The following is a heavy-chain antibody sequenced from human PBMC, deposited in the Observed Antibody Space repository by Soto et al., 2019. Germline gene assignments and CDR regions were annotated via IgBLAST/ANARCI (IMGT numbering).Heavy chain of an antibody. CDR1: GFTFSSYA. J-gene: IGHJ6*02. CDR3: AKPEGGGEGVYYYYYAMDV. D-gene: IGHD1-26*01. V-gene: IGHV3-23*01. CDR2: ISGSGGST. Sequence: HPGGSVRLSCAASGFTFSSYAMSWVRQAPGKGLEWVSAISGSGGSTYYADSVKGRFTISRDNSKNTLYLQMNSLRAEDTAVYYCAKPEGGGEGVYYYYYAMDVWGQGTTVTFSS.